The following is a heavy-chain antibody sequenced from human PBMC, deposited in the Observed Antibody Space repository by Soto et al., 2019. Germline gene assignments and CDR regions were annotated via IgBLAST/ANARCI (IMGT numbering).Heavy chain of an antibody. D-gene: IGHD2-2*01. CDR1: GFTFSSYA. J-gene: IGHJ2*01. V-gene: IGHV3-23*01. Sequence: EVQLLESGGGLVQPGGSLRLSCAASGFTFSSYAMSWVRQAPGKGLDWVSAISGSDGSTYYADSVKGRFTISRDNSKNTLYLQMNSLRAEDMAVYYCAKWVRHMPPPYWYFDLWGRGTLVTVSS. CDR3: AKWVRHMPPPYWYFDL. CDR2: ISGSDGST.